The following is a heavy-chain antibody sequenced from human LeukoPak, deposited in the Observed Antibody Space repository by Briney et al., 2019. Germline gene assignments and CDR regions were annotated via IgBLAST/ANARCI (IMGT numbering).Heavy chain of an antibody. J-gene: IGHJ4*02. D-gene: IGHD6-19*01. Sequence: LSLTCAVSGGSISSGGYSWSWIHQAPGKGLVWVSRINNDGTSTTYADSVRGRFTISRDNAKNMLYLQMNSLRAEDTAMYYCLMYTNGWNWGQGALVTVSS. CDR2: INNDGTST. CDR3: LMYTNGWN. V-gene: IGHV3-74*01. CDR1: GGSISSGGYS.